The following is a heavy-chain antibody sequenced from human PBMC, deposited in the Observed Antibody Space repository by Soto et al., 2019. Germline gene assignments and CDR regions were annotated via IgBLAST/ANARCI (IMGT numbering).Heavy chain of an antibody. Sequence: SGPTLVNPTQTLTLTCTFSGFSLSTSGVSVGWIRQPPGKAREWLALIYWNDDKKYSPSLKSRLGITKDTFRNQVVLTMTNVDPLDTATYYCARRRGYNWNNPAFDYWGQGALVTVSS. D-gene: IGHD1-20*01. CDR3: ARRRGYNWNNPAFDY. CDR1: GFSLSTSGVS. V-gene: IGHV2-5*01. J-gene: IGHJ4*02. CDR2: IYWNDDK.